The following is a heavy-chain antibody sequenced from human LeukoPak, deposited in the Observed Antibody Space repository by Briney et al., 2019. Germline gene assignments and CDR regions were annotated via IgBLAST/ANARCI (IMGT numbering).Heavy chain of an antibody. Sequence: ASVKVSCKASGYTFTSYGISWVRQAPGQGLEWMGWISAYNGNTNYAQNLQGRVTMTTDTSTSTAYMELRSLRSDDTAVYYCARDAIVRNDFWSGYYLDRGKPGGLNWFDPWGQGTLVTVSS. J-gene: IGHJ5*02. CDR3: ARDAIVRNDFWSGYYLDRGKPGGLNWFDP. D-gene: IGHD3-3*01. CDR2: ISAYNGNT. V-gene: IGHV1-18*01. CDR1: GYTFTSYG.